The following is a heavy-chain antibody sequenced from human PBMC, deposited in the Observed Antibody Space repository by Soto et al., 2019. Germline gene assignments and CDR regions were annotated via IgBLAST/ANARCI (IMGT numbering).Heavy chain of an antibody. D-gene: IGHD2-2*01. CDR2: ITGSGSDT. J-gene: IGHJ4*02. Sequence: GGSLRLSCAASGFTFNNYARGWVRPAPGKGLEGVSAITGSGSDTYYVDFVKGRFTISRDNSKNTVYLQMNSLRAEDTALYYCAKLGSSSWSPHYYFDYWGQGTLVTVSS. CDR3: AKLGSSSWSPHYYFDY. CDR1: GFTFNNYA. V-gene: IGHV3-23*01.